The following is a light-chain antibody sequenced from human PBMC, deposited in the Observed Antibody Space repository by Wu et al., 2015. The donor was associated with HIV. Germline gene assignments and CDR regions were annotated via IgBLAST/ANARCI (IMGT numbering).Light chain of an antibody. CDR3: QQYNNYRWT. V-gene: IGKV3-15*01. J-gene: IGKJ1*01. CDR2: GAS. CDR1: QSVSSK. Sequence: EIVMTQSPATLSVSPGERATLSCRASQSVSSKLAWYQQKPGQAPRLLIYGASTRATGIPARFSGSGSETESTLTISSLQSEDFAVYYCQQYNNYRWTFGQGTK.